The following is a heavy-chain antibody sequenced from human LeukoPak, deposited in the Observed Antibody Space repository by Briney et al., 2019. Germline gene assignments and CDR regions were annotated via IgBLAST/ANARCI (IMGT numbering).Heavy chain of an antibody. J-gene: IGHJ4*02. D-gene: IGHD3-10*01. CDR1: GGSFSGYY. V-gene: IGHV4-34*09. CDR3: AGVGPTYYYGSGSYYNPIFDY. Sequence: SETLSLTCAVYGGSFSGYYWSWIRQPPGKGLEWIGYIYYSGSTNYNPSLKSRVTISVDTSKNQFSLKLSSVTAADTAVYYCAGVGPTYYYGSGSYYNPIFDYWGQGTLVTVSS. CDR2: IYYSGST.